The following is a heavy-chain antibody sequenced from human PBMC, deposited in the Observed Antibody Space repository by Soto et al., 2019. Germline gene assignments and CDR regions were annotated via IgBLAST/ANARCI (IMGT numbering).Heavy chain of an antibody. J-gene: IGHJ4*02. Sequence: SETLSLTCTVSGGSISSYYWSWIRQPPGKGLEWIGFIFYSGSTSYNPSLKSRVTISIDTSEYQFSLKLNSVTAADTAVYYCARIRALTDPPFDYWGQGTLVTVLL. V-gene: IGHV4-59*01. CDR2: IFYSGST. CDR1: GGSISSYY. D-gene: IGHD2-21*02. CDR3: ARIRALTDPPFDY.